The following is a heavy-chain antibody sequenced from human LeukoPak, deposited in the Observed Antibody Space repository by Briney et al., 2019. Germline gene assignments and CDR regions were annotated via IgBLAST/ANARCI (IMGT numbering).Heavy chain of an antibody. Sequence: GASVKVSCKASGGTFSSYAISWVRQAPGQGLEWMGRIIPILGIANYAQKFQGRVTITADKSTSTAYMELSSLRSEDTAVYYCASGVGDYYGSGSYLYYFDYWGQGTLVTVSS. CDR3: ASGVGDYYGSGSYLYYFDY. J-gene: IGHJ4*02. D-gene: IGHD3-10*01. V-gene: IGHV1-69*04. CDR1: GGTFSSYA. CDR2: IIPILGIA.